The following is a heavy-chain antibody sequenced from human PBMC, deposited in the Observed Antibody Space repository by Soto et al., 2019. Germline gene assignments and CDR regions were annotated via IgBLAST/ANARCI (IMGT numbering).Heavy chain of an antibody. D-gene: IGHD3-16*01. Sequence: QVHLVESGGGVVQPGTSLRVSCVGSGFTFRSYVIHWDRQAPGKGLEWVALTSYDGSDKYYGDSVRGRFTISRDNSRNTVDLQMDSLRLEDTALYYCARWGTTGGLDVWGQGTLVSVSS. CDR3: ARWGTTGGLDV. J-gene: IGHJ1*01. V-gene: IGHV3-30*19. CDR1: GFTFRSYV. CDR2: TSYDGSDK.